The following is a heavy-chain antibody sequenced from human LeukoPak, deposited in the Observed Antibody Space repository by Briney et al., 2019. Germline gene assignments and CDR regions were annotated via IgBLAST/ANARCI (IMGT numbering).Heavy chain of an antibody. D-gene: IGHD7-27*01. Sequence: PGESLKISCKGSGYSFTNYWIGWVRQMPGKGLKWMGIIYPGDSDTRYSPSFQGQVTISADKSISTAYLQWSSLKASDTAMYYCARGERGNWGLYYFDYWGQGTLVTVSS. CDR3: ARGERGNWGLYYFDY. V-gene: IGHV5-51*01. CDR2: IYPGDSDT. CDR1: GYSFTNYW. J-gene: IGHJ4*02.